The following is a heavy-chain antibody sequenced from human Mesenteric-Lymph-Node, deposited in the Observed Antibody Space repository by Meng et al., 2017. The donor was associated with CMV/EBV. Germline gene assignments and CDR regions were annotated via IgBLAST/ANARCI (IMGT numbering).Heavy chain of an antibody. J-gene: IGHJ4*02. V-gene: IGHV1-46*01. CDR1: GYTFTSYY. CDR3: AREPFRSGPVDY. CDR2: INPSGGST. D-gene: IGHD3-3*01. Sequence: CKASGYTFTSYYMHWVRQAPGQGLEWMGIINPSGGSTSYAQKFQGGVTMTRDTSTSTVYMEPSSLRSEDTAVYYCAREPFRSGPVDYWGQGTLVTVSS.